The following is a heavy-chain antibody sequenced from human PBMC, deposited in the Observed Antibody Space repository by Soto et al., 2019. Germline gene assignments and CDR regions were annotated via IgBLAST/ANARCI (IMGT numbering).Heavy chain of an antibody. J-gene: IGHJ4*02. CDR3: AKTPLEQWLFRSIGY. D-gene: IGHD6-19*01. V-gene: IGHV3-23*01. CDR2: ISGSGGST. Sequence: GGSLRLSCAASGFTFGSYAMSWVRQAPGKGLEWVSAISGSGGSTYYADSVKGRFTISRDNSKNTLYLQMNSLRAEDTAVYYCAKTPLEQWLFRSIGYWGQGTLVTVSS. CDR1: GFTFGSYA.